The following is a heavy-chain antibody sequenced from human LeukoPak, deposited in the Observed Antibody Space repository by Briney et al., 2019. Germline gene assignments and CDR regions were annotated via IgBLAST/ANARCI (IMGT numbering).Heavy chain of an antibody. CDR2: IKSKTDGGTT. CDR1: GFTFSNAW. D-gene: IGHD3-22*01. V-gene: IGHV3-15*01. CDR3: TTDPTLSKTHYYDSSGYPTYDY. J-gene: IGHJ4*02. Sequence: PGGSLRLSCAASGFTFSNAWMSWVRQAPGKGLEWVGRIKSKTDGGTTDYAAPVKGRFTISRDDSKNTLYLQMNSLKTEDTAVYYCTTDPTLSKTHYYDSSGYPTYDYWGQGTLVAVSS.